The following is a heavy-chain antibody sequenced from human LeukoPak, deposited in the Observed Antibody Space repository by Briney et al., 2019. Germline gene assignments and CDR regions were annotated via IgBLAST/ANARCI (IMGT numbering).Heavy chain of an antibody. CDR2: IIPIFGTA. D-gene: IGHD2-2*01. V-gene: IGHV1-69*13. J-gene: IGHJ4*02. CDR3: ARTLNYCSSTSCTWDPVGY. Sequence: ASVKVSCKASGGTFSSYATSWVRQAPGQGLEWMGGIIPIFGTANYAQKFQGRVTITADESTSTAYMELSSLRSEDTAVYYCARTLNYCSSTSCTWDPVGYWGQGTLVTVSS. CDR1: GGTFSSYA.